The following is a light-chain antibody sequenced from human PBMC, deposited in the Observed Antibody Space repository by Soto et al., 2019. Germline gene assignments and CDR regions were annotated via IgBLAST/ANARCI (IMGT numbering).Light chain of an antibody. J-gene: IGKJ1*01. Sequence: DIQMTQSPSTLSASVGDRVTITCRASQSISSWLAWYQQKPGKAPKLLIYDASSLESGVPSRFRGSGSGTELTLTISSLQPDDFANYYCQQYNSYSRTFGQGTKVEIK. CDR1: QSISSW. CDR3: QQYNSYSRT. V-gene: IGKV1-5*01. CDR2: DAS.